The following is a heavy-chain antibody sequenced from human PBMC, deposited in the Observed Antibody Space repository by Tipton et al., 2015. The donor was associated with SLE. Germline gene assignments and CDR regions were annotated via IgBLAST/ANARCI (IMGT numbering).Heavy chain of an antibody. J-gene: IGHJ6*03. D-gene: IGHD6-13*01. CDR1: GGSLSGYS. CDR2: IYTRGST. V-gene: IGHV4-59*10. Sequence: TLSLTCAVYGGSLSGYSWSWIRQSPGKGLEWIGRIYTRGSTNYNPSLMSRVAISLDTSKNQFSLKLSSVTAADTAVYYCAREAGLSSRSYYHGYMDVWGKGPTVTISS. CDR3: AREAGLSSRSYYHGYMDV.